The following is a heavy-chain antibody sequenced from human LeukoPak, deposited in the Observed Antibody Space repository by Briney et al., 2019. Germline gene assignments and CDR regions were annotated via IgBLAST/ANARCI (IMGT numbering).Heavy chain of an antibody. CDR3: VSFYETY. V-gene: IGHV3-74*01. J-gene: IGHJ4*02. D-gene: IGHD2/OR15-2a*01. Sequence: GGSLGFSCAASGSYGMHWVRQAPGKGLVWVSHINSDGSWTSYADSVKGRFTISKDNAKNTVYLQMNNLRAEDTAVYYCVSFYETYWGRGTLVTVSS. CDR1: GSYG. CDR2: INSDGSWT.